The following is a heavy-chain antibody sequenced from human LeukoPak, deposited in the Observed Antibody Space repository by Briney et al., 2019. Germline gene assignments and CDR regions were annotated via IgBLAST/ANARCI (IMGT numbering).Heavy chain of an antibody. V-gene: IGHV3-23*01. CDR2: FSGSGRSA. CDR1: GFTFSSHA. Sequence: GGSLRLSCAASGFTFSSHAMSWVRQAPGKGLEWVSVFSGSGRSAYYADSLKGRFTISRDNSKDTLYLQMNSLRAEDTALYYCAQDYSGYDLSAGYWGQGTLVTVSS. D-gene: IGHD5-12*01. J-gene: IGHJ4*02. CDR3: AQDYSGYDLSAGY.